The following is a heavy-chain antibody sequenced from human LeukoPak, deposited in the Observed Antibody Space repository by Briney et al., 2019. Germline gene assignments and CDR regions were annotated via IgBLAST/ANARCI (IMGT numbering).Heavy chain of an antibody. Sequence: KPSETLSLSCAVSGGSFSGYYWSWIRQHPGKGLEWIGYIYYSGSTYYNPSLKSRVTISVDTSKNQFSLKLSSVTAADTAVYYCARGWDDYFDYWGQGTLVTVSS. CDR3: ARGWDDYFDY. CDR1: GGSFSGYY. J-gene: IGHJ4*02. V-gene: IGHV4-31*11. D-gene: IGHD1-26*01. CDR2: IYYSGST.